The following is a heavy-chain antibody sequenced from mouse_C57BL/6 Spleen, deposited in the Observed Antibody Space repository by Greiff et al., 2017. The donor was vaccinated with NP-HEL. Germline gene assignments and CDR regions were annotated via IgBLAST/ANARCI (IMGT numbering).Heavy chain of an antibody. D-gene: IGHD1-1*01. CDR2: IYPGDGDT. Sequence: VQLQQSGPELVKPGASVKISCKASGYAFSSSCMNWVKQRPGKGLEWIGRIYPGDGDTNYNGKFKGKATLTADKSSSTAYMQLSSLTSEDSAVYCCEREGVNYYGSSYYFDYWGQGTTLTVSS. CDR1: GYAFSSSC. V-gene: IGHV1-82*01. CDR3: EREGVNYYGSSYYFDY. J-gene: IGHJ2*01.